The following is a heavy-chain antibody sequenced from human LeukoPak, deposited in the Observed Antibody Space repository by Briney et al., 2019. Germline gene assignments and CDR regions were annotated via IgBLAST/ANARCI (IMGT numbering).Heavy chain of an antibody. CDR1: GGSISSSSYY. D-gene: IGHD2-2*01. CDR3: ARRRLGYCSSTSCRSFDY. Sequence: PSETLSLTCTVSGGSISSSSYYWGWIRQPPGRGREWIGSIYYSGSTYYNPSLKSRVTISVDTSKNQFSLKLSSVTAADTAVYYCARRRLGYCSSTSCRSFDYWGQGTLVTVSS. V-gene: IGHV4-39*01. CDR2: IYYSGST. J-gene: IGHJ4*02.